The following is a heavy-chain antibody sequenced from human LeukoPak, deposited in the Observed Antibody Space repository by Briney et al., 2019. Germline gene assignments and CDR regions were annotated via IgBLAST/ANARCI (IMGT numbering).Heavy chain of an antibody. Sequence: ASVKVSCKASGYTFTSYDINWVRQATGQGLEWVGWMNPNSGNTGYAQRFQGWVTMTRDTSISTAYMELSRLRSDDTAVYYCARGITYYYDSSGYSPYYFDYWGQGTLVTVSS. J-gene: IGHJ4*02. D-gene: IGHD3-22*01. CDR1: GYTFTSYD. CDR3: ARGITYYYDSSGYSPYYFDY. V-gene: IGHV1-8*01. CDR2: MNPNSGNT.